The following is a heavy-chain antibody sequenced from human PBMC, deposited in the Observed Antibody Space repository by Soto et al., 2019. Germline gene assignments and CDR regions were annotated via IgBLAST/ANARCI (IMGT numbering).Heavy chain of an antibody. CDR3: ARHDYGDDYYYGMDV. CDR2: IYPGDSDT. Sequence: GESLKISCKGSGYSFTSYWIGWVRQMPGKGLEWMGIIYPGDSDTRYSPSFQGQVTISADKSISTAYLQWSSLKASDTAMYYCARHDYGDDYYYGMDVWGQGTTVTVSS. J-gene: IGHJ6*02. D-gene: IGHD4-17*01. V-gene: IGHV5-51*01. CDR1: GYSFTSYW.